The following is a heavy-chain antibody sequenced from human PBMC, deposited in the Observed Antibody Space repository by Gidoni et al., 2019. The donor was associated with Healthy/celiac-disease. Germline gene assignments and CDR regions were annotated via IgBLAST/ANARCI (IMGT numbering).Heavy chain of an antibody. CDR3: AGEGRSIMVRGVVASCDP. J-gene: IGHJ5*02. Sequence: WSWVRQAPGKGLEWVGEINRSGSSKYNAAPKRRVFITSGTNKKQLLLQLSYGTRADTAVDYCAGEGRSIMVRGVVASCDPWGQGTLVTVSS. D-gene: IGHD3-10*01. V-gene: IGHV4-34*01. CDR2: INRSGSS.